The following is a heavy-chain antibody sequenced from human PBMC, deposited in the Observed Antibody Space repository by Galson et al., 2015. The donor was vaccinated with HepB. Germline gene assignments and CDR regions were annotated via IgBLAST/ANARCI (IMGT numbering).Heavy chain of an antibody. D-gene: IGHD6-13*01. V-gene: IGHV3-21*01. J-gene: IGHJ2*01. CDR2: ISSSSSYI. Sequence: SLRLSCAASGFTFSSYSMNWVRQAPGKGLEWVSSISSSSSYIYYADSVKGRFTISRDNAKNSLYLQMNSLRAEDTAVYYCARDNMIAAAETYWYFDLWGRGTLVTVSS. CDR1: GFTFSSYS. CDR3: ARDNMIAAAETYWYFDL.